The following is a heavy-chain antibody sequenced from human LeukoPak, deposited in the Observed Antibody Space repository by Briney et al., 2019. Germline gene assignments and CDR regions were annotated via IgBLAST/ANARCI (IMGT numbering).Heavy chain of an antibody. CDR3: ARDPTRITIFGADIEGNWFDP. J-gene: IGHJ5*02. CDR1: GGSISSYY. D-gene: IGHD3-3*01. V-gene: IGHV4-4*07. CDR2: IYTSGST. Sequence: SETLSLTCTASGGSISSYYWSWIRQPAGKGLEWIGRIYTSGSTNYNPSLKSRVTMSVDTSKNQFSLKLSSVTAADTAVYYCARDPTRITIFGADIEGNWFDPWGQGTLVTVSS.